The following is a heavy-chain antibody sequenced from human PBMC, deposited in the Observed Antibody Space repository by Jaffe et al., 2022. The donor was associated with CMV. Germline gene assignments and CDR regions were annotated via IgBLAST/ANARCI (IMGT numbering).Heavy chain of an antibody. D-gene: IGHD6-6*01. CDR1: GGSISSSSYY. CDR3: ARQARNPFYYYYGMDV. V-gene: IGHV4-39*01. CDR2: IYYSGST. Sequence: QLQLQESGPGLVKPSETLSLTCTVSGGSISSSSYYWGWIRQPPGKGLEWIGSIYYSGSTYYNPSLKSRVTISVDTSKNQFSLKLSSVTAADTAVYYCARQARNPFYYYYGMDVWGQGTTVTVSS. J-gene: IGHJ6*02.